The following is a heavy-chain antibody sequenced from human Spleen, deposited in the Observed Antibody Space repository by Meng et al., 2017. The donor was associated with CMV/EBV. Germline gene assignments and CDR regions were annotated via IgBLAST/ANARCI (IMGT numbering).Heavy chain of an antibody. Sequence: GGSLRLSCAASGFTFDDYAMHWVRQAPGKGLEWVSGISGSGGSTNYADSVKGRITISRDNSKNTLFLQMNSLRGEDTAVYYCATDGRRQWLERDPFDIWGQGTMVTVSS. D-gene: IGHD6-19*01. CDR3: ATDGRRQWLERDPFDI. J-gene: IGHJ3*02. V-gene: IGHV3-23*01. CDR2: ISGSGGST. CDR1: GFTFDDYA.